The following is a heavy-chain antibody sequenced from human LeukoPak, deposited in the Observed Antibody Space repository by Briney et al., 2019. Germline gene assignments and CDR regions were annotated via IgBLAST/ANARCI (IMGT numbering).Heavy chain of an antibody. V-gene: IGHV3-69-1*01. CDR2: ISPTSHT. CDR3: ATDKYGGPVH. CDR1: GFTFSDSS. Sequence: GGSLRLSCAASGFTFSDSSMNWVRQGPGKGLEWLLYISPTSHTLYADSVKGRFTISRDNAKNSLYLQMNSLKDEDTAVYYCATDKYGGPVHWGQGTLVTVSS. J-gene: IGHJ4*02. D-gene: IGHD5-12*01.